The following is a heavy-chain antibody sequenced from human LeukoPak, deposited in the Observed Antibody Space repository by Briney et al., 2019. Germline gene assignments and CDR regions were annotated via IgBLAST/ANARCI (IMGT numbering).Heavy chain of an antibody. J-gene: IGHJ4*02. D-gene: IGHD5-12*01. CDR1: GFTFSSYW. CDR3: ARDRGYPCRFDF. Sequence: PGGSLRLSCAASGFTFSSYWMHWVRQAPGKGLVWVSRINSDGSSTNYADSVEGRFTISRDNAKNTLYLQMNSLRAEDTAVYYCARDRGYPCRFDFWGQGALVTVSS. CDR2: INSDGSST. V-gene: IGHV3-74*01.